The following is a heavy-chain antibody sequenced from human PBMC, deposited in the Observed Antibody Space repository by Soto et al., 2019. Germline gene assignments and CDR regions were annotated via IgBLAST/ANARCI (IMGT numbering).Heavy chain of an antibody. V-gene: IGHV1-2*04. D-gene: IGHD1-26*01. J-gene: IGHJ6*04. CDR1: RYTFTGNY. CDR3: ASEKNSGGRRGGDRYSCNGMDV. CDR2: INPNSGGT. Sequence: SVKASSKASRYTFTGNYMHSVQQSPGQGLEWMRWINPNSGGTNYAQNFQGWVTITRDTSISTAYMELSRLRSDDTAVYYCASEKNSGGRRGGDRYSCNGMDVRGNGTTVPASS.